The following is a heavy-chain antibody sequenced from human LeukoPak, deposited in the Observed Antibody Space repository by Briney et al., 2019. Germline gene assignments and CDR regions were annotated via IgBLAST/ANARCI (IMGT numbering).Heavy chain of an antibody. Sequence: SETLSLTCTVSGGSISSSSYYWGWIRQPPGTELQWIASVYYSGRTNYSPSLKSRVTISVDTSEKQFSLQLNSVTAADTAVYYCARQGSAYYFDFWGQGLLVTVSS. D-gene: IGHD2-15*01. CDR2: VYYSGRT. J-gene: IGHJ4*02. CDR1: GGSISSSSYY. CDR3: ARQGSAYYFDF. V-gene: IGHV4-39*01.